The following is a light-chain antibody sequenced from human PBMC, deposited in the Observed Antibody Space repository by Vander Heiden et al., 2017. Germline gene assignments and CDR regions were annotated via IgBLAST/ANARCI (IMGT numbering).Light chain of an antibody. V-gene: IGKV1-33*01. CDR1: QDISNY. CDR3: QQYDNFP. Sequence: DIQMTQSPSSLSASVGDRVTITCQASQDISNYLNWYQQKPGKAPKLLIYDASNLETGVQSRFSGSGSGTDFTFTISSLQPEDIATYYCQQYDNFPFGHGTKVDIK. CDR2: DAS. J-gene: IGKJ3*01.